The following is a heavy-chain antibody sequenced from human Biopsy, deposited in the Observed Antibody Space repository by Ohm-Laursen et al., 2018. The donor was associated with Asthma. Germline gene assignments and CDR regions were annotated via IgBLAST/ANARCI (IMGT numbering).Heavy chain of an antibody. J-gene: IGHJ6*02. D-gene: IGHD6-25*01. V-gene: IGHV3-11*01. CDR2: ISSSGSTT. CDR1: GFSFSDYY. Sequence: SLRLSCAASGFSFSDYYMTWMRQAPGKGLEWVSSISSSGSTTYTAESVKGRFTISRANAQKSLFLQMGSLRAEDTAIYYCARVFESSEWGPFYHFGLDVWGQGTTVAVSS. CDR3: ARVFESSEWGPFYHFGLDV.